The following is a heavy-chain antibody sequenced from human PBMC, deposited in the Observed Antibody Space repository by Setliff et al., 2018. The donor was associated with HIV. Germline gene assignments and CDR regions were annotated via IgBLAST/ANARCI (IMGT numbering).Heavy chain of an antibody. CDR3: ARVYYFDSSGYYQRGDVFDI. V-gene: IGHV4-59*01. CDR2: IYDSGSP. D-gene: IGHD3-22*01. CDR1: GGSTSNEY. Sequence: SETLSLTCTVSGGSTSNEYWSWIRQPPGEGLEWIGYIYDSGSPKYNPSLKSRVTISIDTSKSQTSLKLTSVTAADTAMYHCARVYYFDSSGYYQRGDVFDIWGQGTMVTVSS. J-gene: IGHJ3*02.